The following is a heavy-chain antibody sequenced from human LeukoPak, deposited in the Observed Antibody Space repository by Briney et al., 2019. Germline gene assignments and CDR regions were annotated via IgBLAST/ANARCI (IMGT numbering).Heavy chain of an antibody. V-gene: IGHV4-34*12. CDR1: GGSFSGYY. Sequence: KPSETLSLTCAVYGGSFSGYYWGWIRQTPGKGLEWIGNIFYSGGTYYSPSLTSRVTISLDTSRNQFSLKLNSVTAADTAVYYCAKSNGYGLVDIWGQGTMVTVSS. CDR2: IFYSGGT. J-gene: IGHJ3*02. D-gene: IGHD3-10*01. CDR3: AKSNGYGLVDI.